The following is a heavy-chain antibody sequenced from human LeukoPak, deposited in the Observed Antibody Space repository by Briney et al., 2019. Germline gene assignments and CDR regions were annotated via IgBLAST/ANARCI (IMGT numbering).Heavy chain of an antibody. CDR3: ARAVADCSSTRCHYYFDY. CDR1: GFTFSSYA. J-gene: IGHJ4*02. Sequence: GGSLRLSCAASGFTFSSYAMNWVRQAPGKGLEWVSYISSSSNTIYYADSVKGRFTISRDNAKNSLYLQMNSLRDEDTAVYYCARAVADCSSTRCHYYFDYWGQGTLVTVSS. CDR2: ISSSSNTI. D-gene: IGHD2-2*01. V-gene: IGHV3-48*02.